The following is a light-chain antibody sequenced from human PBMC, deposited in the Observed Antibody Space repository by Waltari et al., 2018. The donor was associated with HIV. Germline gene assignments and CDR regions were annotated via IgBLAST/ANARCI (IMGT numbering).Light chain of an antibody. CDR2: GTS. CDR1: QSVSSN. Sequence: EIVMTQSPATLSVSPGERATLSCRASQSVSSNLAWYQQKPGQAPRLLSYGTSTRATGIPARFSGSGSGTEFTLTISSLQSEDFAVYFCQQYNDWPPWTFGPGTKVEIK. J-gene: IGKJ1*01. CDR3: QQYNDWPPWT. V-gene: IGKV3-15*01.